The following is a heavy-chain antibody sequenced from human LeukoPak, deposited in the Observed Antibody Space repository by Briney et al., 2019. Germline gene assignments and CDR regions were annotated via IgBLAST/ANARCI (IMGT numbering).Heavy chain of an antibody. D-gene: IGHD4-17*01. CDR3: ARDRGGDYVYDY. J-gene: IGHJ4*02. Sequence: PGGSLRLSCAASGFTFSSYGMHWVRQAPGKGLEYVSSISGNGDSTYYANSVKGRFTISRDNSKNTLYLQTGSLRAEDMAVYYCARDRGGDYVYDYWGQGTLVTVSS. CDR2: ISGNGDST. CDR1: GFTFSSYG. V-gene: IGHV3-64*01.